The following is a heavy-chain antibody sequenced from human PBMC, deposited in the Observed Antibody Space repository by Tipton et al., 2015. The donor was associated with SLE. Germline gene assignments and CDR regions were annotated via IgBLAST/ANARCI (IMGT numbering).Heavy chain of an antibody. V-gene: IGHV4-34*01. CDR1: GGSFSFYY. CDR3: AREADYYFHYMDV. Sequence: TLSLTCAVYGGSFSFYYWSWIRQPPGKGLEWIGEFNHSGRTNYNPSLKSRVTISLDTSKNQFSLKLSSVTAADTALYYCAREADYYFHYMDVWGKGTTVTFS. CDR2: FNHSGRT. J-gene: IGHJ6*03.